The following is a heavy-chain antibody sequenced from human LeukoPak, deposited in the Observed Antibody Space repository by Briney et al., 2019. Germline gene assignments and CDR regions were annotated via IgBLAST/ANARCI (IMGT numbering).Heavy chain of an antibody. CDR2: IYYSGST. Sequence: SETLSLTCTVSGGSISSSSYYWGWIRQPPGKGLEWIGSIYYSGSTYYNPSLKSRVTISVDTSKNQFSLKLSSVTAADTAVYYCARRDYYYYYMDVWGKGTTVTISS. CDR1: GGSISSSSYY. CDR3: ARRDYYYYYMDV. J-gene: IGHJ6*03. V-gene: IGHV4-39*01.